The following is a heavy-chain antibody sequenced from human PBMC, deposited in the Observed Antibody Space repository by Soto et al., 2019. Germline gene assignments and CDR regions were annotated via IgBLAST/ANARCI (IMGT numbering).Heavy chain of an antibody. CDR2: IYYSGST. CDR1: GGSISSGGYY. D-gene: IGHD3-10*01. CDR3: SGNQYIYSYSVY. J-gene: IGHJ4*01. V-gene: IGHV4-31*01. Sequence: PSETLSLTCTVSGGSISSGGYYWSWIRQHPGKGLEWIGYIYYSGSTYYNPSLKKSLFLQMNSLRVEDTAIYYCARDRRNTYYYGSGNQYIYSYSVYWGKGTLVTVPS.